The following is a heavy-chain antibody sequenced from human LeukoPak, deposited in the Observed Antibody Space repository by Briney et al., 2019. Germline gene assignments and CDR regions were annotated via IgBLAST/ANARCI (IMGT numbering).Heavy chain of an antibody. V-gene: IGHV3-74*01. D-gene: IGHD3-22*01. J-gene: IGHJ4*02. CDR3: VRLTFYEGRGYYPDH. Sequence: AGGSLRLSCGASGFTFSSHRMHWVRQAPGEAPAWVARISSDGSSAVYADSVRGRFIVSRDNAKSTLFLQMDSLRAEDTAVYYCVRLTFYEGRGYYPDHWGQGTLVTVSS. CDR1: GFTFSSHR. CDR2: ISSDGSSA.